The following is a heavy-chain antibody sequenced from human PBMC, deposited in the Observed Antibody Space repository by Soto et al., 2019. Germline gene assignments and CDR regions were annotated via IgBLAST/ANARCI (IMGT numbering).Heavy chain of an antibody. CDR2: IYYSGST. V-gene: IGHV4-59*08. D-gene: IGHD3-3*01. CDR1: GGSISSYY. CDR3: ASSVRGWYYDFWSGYYYFDY. J-gene: IGHJ4*02. Sequence: SETLSLTCTVSGGSISSYYWSWIRQPPGKGLEWIGYIYYSGSTNYNPSLKSRVTISVDTSKNQFSLKLSSVTAADTAVYYCASSVRGWYYDFWSGYYYFDYWGQGTLVTVSS.